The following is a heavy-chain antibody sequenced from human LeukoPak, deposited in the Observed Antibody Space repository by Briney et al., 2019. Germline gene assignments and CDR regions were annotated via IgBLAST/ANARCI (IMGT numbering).Heavy chain of an antibody. D-gene: IGHD2-2*01. CDR3: AREAVYCSSTSCSNDAFDI. Sequence: PGGSLRLSCAASGFTFSSYSMNLVRQAPGKGLEWVSYISSSSSYIYYADSVKGRFTISRDNAKNSLYLQMNSLRAEDTAVYYCAREAVYCSSTSCSNDAFDIWGQGTMVTVSS. CDR2: ISSSSSYI. J-gene: IGHJ3*02. CDR1: GFTFSSYS. V-gene: IGHV3-21*01.